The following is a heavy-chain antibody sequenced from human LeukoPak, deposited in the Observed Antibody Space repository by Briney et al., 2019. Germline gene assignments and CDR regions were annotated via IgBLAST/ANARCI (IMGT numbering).Heavy chain of an antibody. CDR3: AREMGYSSGWGPTNWFDP. Sequence: PSETLSLTCTVSGGSISSYYWSWIRQPPGKGLEWIGYIYYSGSTNYNPSLKSRVTISVDTSKNQFSLKLSSVTAADTAVYYCAREMGYSSGWGPTNWFDPWGQGTLVTVSS. V-gene: IGHV4-59*01. CDR2: IYYSGST. CDR1: GGSISSYY. J-gene: IGHJ5*02. D-gene: IGHD6-19*01.